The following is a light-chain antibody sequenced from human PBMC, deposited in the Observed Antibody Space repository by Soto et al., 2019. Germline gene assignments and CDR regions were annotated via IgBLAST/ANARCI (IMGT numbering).Light chain of an antibody. CDR1: QSIRTW. V-gene: IGKV1-5*03. Sequence: DIQLTQSPSTLSASVGDRVTITCRASQSIRTWLAWYQQKPGTAPKLLIYAASTLESGVPSRFSGSRSGTEFTLTVSSLQPEDFATYYCQQYNSALSTFGQGTRLEIK. CDR3: QQYNSALST. J-gene: IGKJ5*01. CDR2: AAS.